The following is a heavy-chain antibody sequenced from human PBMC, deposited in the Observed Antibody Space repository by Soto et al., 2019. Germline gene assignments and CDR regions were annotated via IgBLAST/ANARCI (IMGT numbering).Heavy chain of an antibody. CDR2: IYYSGST. V-gene: IGHV4-31*03. CDR1: GGSISSGGYY. Sequence: SETLSLTCTVSGGSISSGGYYWSWIRQHPGKGLEWIGYIYYSGSTYYNPSLKSRVTISVDTSKNQFSLKLSSVTAADTAVYYCARSHDFFGVASNWFDPWGQGTLVTVSS. D-gene: IGHD3-3*01. J-gene: IGHJ5*02. CDR3: ARSHDFFGVASNWFDP.